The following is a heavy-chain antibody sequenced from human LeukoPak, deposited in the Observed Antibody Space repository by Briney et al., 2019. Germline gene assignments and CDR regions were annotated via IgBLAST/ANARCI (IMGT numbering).Heavy chain of an antibody. CDR2: IYYSGST. J-gene: IGHJ4*02. D-gene: IGHD2-8*02. V-gene: IGHV4-39*01. Sequence: PSETLSLTCTVSGDSISTSSYYGGWIRQPPGEGLEWIGNIYYSGSTNYNPSLKSRVTISLDTSKNQFSLKLSSVTAADTAVYYCAGHHPRNTVDFWGQGTLVTVSS. CDR1: GDSISTSSYY. CDR3: AGHHPRNTVDF.